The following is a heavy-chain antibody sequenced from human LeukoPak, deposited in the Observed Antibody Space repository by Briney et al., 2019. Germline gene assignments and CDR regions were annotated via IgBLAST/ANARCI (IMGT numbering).Heavy chain of an antibody. CDR2: IYYSGST. D-gene: IGHD6-13*01. Sequence: PSETLSLTCPVSGGSISSYYWSWIRQPPGKGLEWIGHIYYSGSTNYNPSLKSRVTISVDTSKNQFSLKLSSVTAADTAVYYCARTEGIAAASGWYFDLWGRGTLVTVSS. V-gene: IGHV4-59*01. CDR1: GGSISSYY. CDR3: ARTEGIAAASGWYFDL. J-gene: IGHJ2*01.